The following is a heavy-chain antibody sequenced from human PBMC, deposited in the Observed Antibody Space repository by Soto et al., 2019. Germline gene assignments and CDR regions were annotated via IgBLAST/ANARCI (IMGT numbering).Heavy chain of an antibody. Sequence: QVHLQQWGAGLLKPSGTLSLTCAVSGGSFSDAYWSWVRQPPVRGLEWIGDVVHAGNTNYNPSLKGRVTHSADTSKNQVSLRLNPVDAAATSVSGSASDPRERFAEGTLLLDSYDGFDVWGEGTTV. J-gene: IGHJ6*02. CDR1: GGSFSDAY. CDR2: VVHAGNT. CDR3: ASDPRERFAEGTLLLDSYDGFDV. V-gene: IGHV4-34*02. D-gene: IGHD3-16*01.